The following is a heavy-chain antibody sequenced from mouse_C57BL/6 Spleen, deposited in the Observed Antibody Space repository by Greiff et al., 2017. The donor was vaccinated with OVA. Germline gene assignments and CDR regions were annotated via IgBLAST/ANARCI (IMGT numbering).Heavy chain of an antibody. CDR3: ARGTTVVAIDY. CDR1: GYSITSGYY. Sequence: EVHLVESGPGLVKPSQSLSLTCSVTGYSITSGYYWNWIRQFPGNKLEWMGYISYDGSNNYNPSLKNRISITRDTSKNQFFLKLNSVTTEDTATYYCARGTTVVAIDYWGQGTTLTVSS. D-gene: IGHD1-1*01. CDR2: ISYDGSN. J-gene: IGHJ2*01. V-gene: IGHV3-6*01.